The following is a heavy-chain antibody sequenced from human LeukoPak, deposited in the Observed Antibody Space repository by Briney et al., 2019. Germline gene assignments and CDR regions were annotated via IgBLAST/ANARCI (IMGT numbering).Heavy chain of an antibody. CDR3: ARGRAMWYYDSGGHYTTSSEYNWFDP. V-gene: IGHV1-8*03. CDR1: GYTFTNYD. D-gene: IGHD3-22*01. Sequence: ASVKVSCKASGYTFTNYDMNWVRQATGQGLEWMGWMNPTSGNTAYAQKFQGRVTITTNASISTAYMELSSLRSEDTGVYYCARGRAMWYYDSGGHYTTSSEYNWFDPWGQGTLVTVSS. CDR2: MNPTSGNT. J-gene: IGHJ5*02.